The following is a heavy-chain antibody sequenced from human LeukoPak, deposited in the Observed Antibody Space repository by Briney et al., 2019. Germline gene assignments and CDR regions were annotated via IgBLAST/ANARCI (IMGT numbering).Heavy chain of an antibody. CDR3: ARETYGDYGWYFDL. J-gene: IGHJ2*01. CDR1: GFTFSSYA. V-gene: IGHV3-21*01. Sequence: PGGSLRLSCAASGFTFSSYAMSWVRQAPGKGLEWVSSISSSSSYIYYADSVKGRFTISRDNAKNSLYLQMNSLRAEDTAVYYCARETYGDYGWYFDLWGRGTLVTVSS. CDR2: ISSSSSYI. D-gene: IGHD4-17*01.